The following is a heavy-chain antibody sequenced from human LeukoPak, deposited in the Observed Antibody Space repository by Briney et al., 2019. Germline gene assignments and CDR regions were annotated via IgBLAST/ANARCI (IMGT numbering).Heavy chain of an antibody. CDR3: ATRIAVAGIRSAFDI. CDR2: ISGSGGSI. D-gene: IGHD6-19*01. V-gene: IGHV3-23*01. J-gene: IGHJ3*02. Sequence: GGSLRLSCAASGFTFSSYAMSWVRQAPGKGLEWVSAISGSGGSIYYADSVKGRFTISRDNSKNTLYLQMNSLRAEDTAVYYCATRIAVAGIRSAFDIWGQGTMVTVSS. CDR1: GFTFSSYA.